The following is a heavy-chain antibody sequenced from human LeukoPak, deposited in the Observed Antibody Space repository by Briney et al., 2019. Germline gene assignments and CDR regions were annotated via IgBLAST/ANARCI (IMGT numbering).Heavy chain of an antibody. J-gene: IGHJ5*02. CDR1: AYSISNAHF. Sequence: SSDTLSLTCAVSAYSISNAHFWGWIRQPPGKGLEWIESISPSGTTYYNPSLKSRVTISVDSSRRQFSLNLRSVTAADTAIYYCISYIPVEAIGHWGQGTLVTVSS. D-gene: IGHD2-2*01. V-gene: IGHV4-38-2*01. CDR3: ISYIPVEAIGH. CDR2: ISPSGTT.